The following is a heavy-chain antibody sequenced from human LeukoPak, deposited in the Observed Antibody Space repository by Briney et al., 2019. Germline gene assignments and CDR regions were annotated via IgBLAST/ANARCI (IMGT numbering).Heavy chain of an antibody. V-gene: IGHV4-59*08. Sequence: SETLSLTCTVSGGSISSYYWSWIWQPPGKELEWIGHIYYIGSTNYNPSLKSRVTISVDTSRNQFSLKLSSVTAADTAVYYCASGNKYFDYWGLGTLVTVSS. CDR1: GGSISSYY. J-gene: IGHJ4*02. CDR3: ASGNKYFDY. CDR2: IYYIGST. D-gene: IGHD1/OR15-1a*01.